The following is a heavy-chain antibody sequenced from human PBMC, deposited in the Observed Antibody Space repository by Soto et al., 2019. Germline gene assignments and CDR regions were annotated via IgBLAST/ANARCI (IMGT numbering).Heavy chain of an antibody. CDR3: ARECAYYDSSYSYFDY. D-gene: IGHD3-16*01. CDR1: GDSVSGNSAA. CDR2: TYYRSKWYN. V-gene: IGHV6-1*01. J-gene: IGHJ4*02. Sequence: SQTRSLTCAISGDSVSGNSAAWNWIRQSPSRGLEWLGRTYYRSKWYNDYAVSVKCRLTVTPDTSKTQCTLHLHSVTPADTAVDSCARECAYYDSSYSYFDYWRQGALVTVSS.